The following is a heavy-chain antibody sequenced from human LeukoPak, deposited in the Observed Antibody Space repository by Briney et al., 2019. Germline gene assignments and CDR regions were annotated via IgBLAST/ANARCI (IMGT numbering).Heavy chain of an antibody. CDR3: ARSREGDYGVPFDY. Sequence: SQTLSLTCTVSGGSISSGGYYWSWIRQPPGKGLEWIGYIYYSGSTYYNPSLKSRVTISVDTSKNQFSLKLSSVTAADTAVYYCARSREGDYGVPFDYWGQGTLVTVSS. CDR2: IYYSGST. CDR1: GGSISSGGYY. D-gene: IGHD4-17*01. V-gene: IGHV4-30-4*01. J-gene: IGHJ4*02.